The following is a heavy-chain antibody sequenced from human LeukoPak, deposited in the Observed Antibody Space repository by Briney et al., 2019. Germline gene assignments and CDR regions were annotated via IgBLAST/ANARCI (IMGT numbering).Heavy chain of an antibody. CDR2: ISFDGSDK. D-gene: IGHD2-21*02. CDR3: ARVHYCGGDCYLDAFDL. CDR1: GFTFSISG. Sequence: GGSLRLSCAAFGFTFSISGMHWVRQAPGKGLEWVAAISFDGSDKYSADSVKGRFTISRDNSKNTVYLQMNSLRAEDTAVYYCARVHYCGGDCYLDAFDLWGQGTMATVSS. V-gene: IGHV3-30*03. J-gene: IGHJ3*01.